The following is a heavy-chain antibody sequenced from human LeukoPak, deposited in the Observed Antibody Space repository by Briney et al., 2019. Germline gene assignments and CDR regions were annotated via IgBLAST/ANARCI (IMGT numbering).Heavy chain of an antibody. V-gene: IGHV4-59*12. CDR3: ARVIRSSSWYEDAFDI. D-gene: IGHD6-13*01. CDR1: GGSISSYY. J-gene: IGHJ3*02. Sequence: NPSETLSLTCTVSGGSISSYYWSWIRQPPGKGLEWIGNIYYSGSTNYNPSLKSRVTMSVDTSKNQFSLKLSSVTAADTAVYYCARVIRSSSWYEDAFDIWGQGTMVTVSS. CDR2: IYYSGST.